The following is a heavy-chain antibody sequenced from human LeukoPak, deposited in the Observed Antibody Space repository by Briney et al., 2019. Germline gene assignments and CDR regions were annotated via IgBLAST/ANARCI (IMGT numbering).Heavy chain of an antibody. J-gene: IGHJ3*02. V-gene: IGHV3-7*01. D-gene: IGHD3-3*01. CDR1: GFTFSSYW. CDR3: ARDHLPTRTPYYDFWSGYYIHDAFDI. Sequence: GGSLSLSCAASGFTFSSYWMSWVRQAPGKGLEWVANIKQDGSEKYYVDSVKGRFTISRDNAKNSLYLQMNSLRAEDTAVYYCARDHLPTRTPYYDFWSGYYIHDAFDIWGQGTMVTVSS. CDR2: IKQDGSEK.